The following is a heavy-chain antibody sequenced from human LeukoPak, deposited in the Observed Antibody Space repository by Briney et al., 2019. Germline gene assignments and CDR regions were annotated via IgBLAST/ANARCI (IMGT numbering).Heavy chain of an antibody. CDR3: ARDREQLRDAFDI. CDR2: INHSGST. Sequence: SETLSLTCAVYGGSFSGYYWSWIRQPPGKGLEWIGEINHSGSTNYNPSLKSRVTISVDTSKNQFSLKLSSVTAADTAVYYCARDREQLRDAFDIWGQGTMVTVSS. J-gene: IGHJ3*02. V-gene: IGHV4-34*01. D-gene: IGHD5-18*01. CDR1: GGSFSGYY.